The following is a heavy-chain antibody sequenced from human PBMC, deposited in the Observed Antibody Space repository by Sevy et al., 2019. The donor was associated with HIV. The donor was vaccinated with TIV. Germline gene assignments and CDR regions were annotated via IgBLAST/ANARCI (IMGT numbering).Heavy chain of an antibody. J-gene: IGHJ3*02. D-gene: IGHD2-2*01. CDR1: GGSFSAYY. CDR2: INHSGST. Sequence: SETLSLTCAVYGGSFSAYYWSWIRQPPGKGLEWIGEINHSGSTNYNPSLKSRVTISLDTSKNQFSLKLSSVTAADTAVYYCARHCGGPSCSHAVDIWGQGTMVTVSS. CDR3: ARHCGGPSCSHAVDI. V-gene: IGHV4-34*01.